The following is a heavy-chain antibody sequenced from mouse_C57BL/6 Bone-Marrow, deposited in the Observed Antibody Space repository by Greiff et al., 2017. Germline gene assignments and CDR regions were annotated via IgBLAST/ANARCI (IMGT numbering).Heavy chain of an antibody. J-gene: IGHJ2*01. CDR2: FDPENGDT. CDR1: GFNIKDDS. CDR3: TTPTGTYDY. Sequence: VQLQQSGAELVRPGASVKLSCTASGFNIKDDSMHWVKQSPEQGLEWIGWFDPENGDTEYASKFQGKATITADTSSNTAYLQLSSLTSEDTAGYYSTTPTGTYDYWGQGTTLTVSS. V-gene: IGHV14-4*01. D-gene: IGHD4-1*02.